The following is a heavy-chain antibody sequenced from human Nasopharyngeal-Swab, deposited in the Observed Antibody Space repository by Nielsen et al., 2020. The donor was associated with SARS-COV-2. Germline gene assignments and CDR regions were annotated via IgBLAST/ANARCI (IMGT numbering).Heavy chain of an antibody. D-gene: IGHD2-2*01. V-gene: IGHV3-73*01. J-gene: IGHJ5*02. CDR1: GVTFSGSA. CDR2: IRSKANNYAT. CDR3: TRPWAAASGHTALFLGFDP. Sequence: GESLKISCAASGVTFSGSAMHWVRQASGKGLEWVGRIRSKANNYATAYAASVKGRFTISRDDSKNTAYLQMNSLKTEDTAVYYCTRPWAAASGHTALFLGFDPWGQGTLVTVSS.